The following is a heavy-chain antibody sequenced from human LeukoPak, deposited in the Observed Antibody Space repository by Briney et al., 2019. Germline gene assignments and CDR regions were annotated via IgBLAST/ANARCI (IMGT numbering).Heavy chain of an antibody. J-gene: IGHJ4*02. CDR2: ISAYNGNT. V-gene: IGHV1-18*01. Sequence: ASVTVSCKASGYTFTSFGISWVRQAPGQGLEWMGWISAYNGNTISAQILQGRVTMTTDTSTSTAYMELRSLRSDDTAVYYCARDLSSSYYYVFDYWGLGTLVTVSS. CDR3: ARDLSSSYYYVFDY. CDR1: GYTFTSFG. D-gene: IGHD3-22*01.